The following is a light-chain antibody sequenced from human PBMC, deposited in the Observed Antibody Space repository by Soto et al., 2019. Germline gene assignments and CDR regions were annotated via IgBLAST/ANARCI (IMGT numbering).Light chain of an antibody. J-gene: IGLJ1*01. V-gene: IGLV2-14*01. CDR1: SSDIGAYNY. CDR3: SSYTTTSTYV. Sequence: QSALTQPASVSGSPGQSITISCTGTSSDIGAYNYVSWYQQHPGKAPKLMISEVSRRPSGVSNRFSGSKSGNTASLTISGLQAEDEADYYCSSYTTTSTYVFGPGTQLTVL. CDR2: EVS.